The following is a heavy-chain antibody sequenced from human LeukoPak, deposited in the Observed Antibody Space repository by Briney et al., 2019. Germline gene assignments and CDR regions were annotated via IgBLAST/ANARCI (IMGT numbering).Heavy chain of an antibody. CDR2: IYTCGST. D-gene: IGHD3-3*01. Sequence: TLSLNCTVSGGSNSRGSYYGRWIRQPAGEGLEWLGRIYTCGSTNYNPSLKNPVTISVDTSKNQFALKLSSVTAADTAVYYCARDNYDFWSGYYDYYYMDVWGKGTTVTVSS. V-gene: IGHV4-61*02. CDR1: GGSNSRGSYY. CDR3: ARDNYDFWSGYYDYYYMDV. J-gene: IGHJ6*03.